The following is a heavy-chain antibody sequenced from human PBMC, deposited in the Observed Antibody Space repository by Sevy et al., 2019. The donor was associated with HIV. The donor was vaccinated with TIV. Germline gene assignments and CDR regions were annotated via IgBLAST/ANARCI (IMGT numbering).Heavy chain of an antibody. CDR3: ARHVRPANYYDSSGGIDH. J-gene: IGHJ4*02. CDR1: GGSISSSSYY. Sequence: SETLSLTCTVSGGSISSSSYYWGWIRQPPGKGLERIGSIYYSGSTYYNPSLKSRVTISVDTSKNQFSLKLSPVTAADSAVYCCARHVRPANYYDSSGGIDHWGQGTLVTVSS. V-gene: IGHV4-39*01. D-gene: IGHD3-22*01. CDR2: IYYSGST.